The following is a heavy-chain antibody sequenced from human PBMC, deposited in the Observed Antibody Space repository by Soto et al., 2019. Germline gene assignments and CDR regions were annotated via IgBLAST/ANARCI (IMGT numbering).Heavy chain of an antibody. CDR1: GYTFTIYG. J-gene: IGHJ4*02. CDR2: ISAYNGNT. CDR3: ARDFSPRDYDSSGYYYADDY. V-gene: IGHV1-18*01. Sequence: ASVKVSCKASGYTFTIYGISCVLQSPVQWLEWMGCISAYNGNTNYAQKLQGRVTMTTDTSTSTAYMELRSLRSDDTAVYYCARDFSPRDYDSSGYYYADDYWGQGTLVTVSS. D-gene: IGHD3-22*01.